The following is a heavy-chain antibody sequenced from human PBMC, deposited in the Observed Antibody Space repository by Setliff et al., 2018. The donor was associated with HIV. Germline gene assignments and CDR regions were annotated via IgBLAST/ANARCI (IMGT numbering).Heavy chain of an antibody. D-gene: IGHD3-3*01. CDR3: ATYLSDNYLDGAFDI. Sequence: PSETLSLTCTVSGGSISSSSYYWGWLRQSPGKGLQWIGTTFYSGSTYYNPSLKSRVTISLDTSNNDFSLTLTSVTAADTALYFCATYLSDNYLDGAFDIWGRGTMVTVSS. J-gene: IGHJ3*02. CDR1: GGSISSSSYY. CDR2: TFYSGST. V-gene: IGHV4-39*02.